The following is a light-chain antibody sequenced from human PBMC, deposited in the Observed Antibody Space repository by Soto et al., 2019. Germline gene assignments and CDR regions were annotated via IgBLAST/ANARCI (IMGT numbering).Light chain of an antibody. Sequence: SALTKPRSVSGSPGQSVTVSCIGTSSDVGDYNSVSWYQQHPGKAPKLMIYDVSKRPSGVPDRFSGSKSGNTASLTISGXQAEDEADYYCCSYVGGYSYVFGIGTKVTVL. CDR1: SSDVGDYNS. CDR3: CSYVGGYSYV. J-gene: IGLJ1*01. CDR2: DVS. V-gene: IGLV2-11*01.